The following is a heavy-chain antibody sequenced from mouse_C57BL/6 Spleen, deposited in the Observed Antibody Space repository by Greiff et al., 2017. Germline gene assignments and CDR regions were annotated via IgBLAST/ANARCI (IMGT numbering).Heavy chain of an antibody. D-gene: IGHD2-3*01. V-gene: IGHV1-5*01. CDR3: TRGIYDCYYGGYYYAMDY. J-gene: IGHJ4*01. CDR2: IYPGNSDT. CDR1: GYTFTSYW. Sequence: EVQLQQSGTVLARPGASVKMSCKTSGYTFTSYWMHWVKQRPGQGLEWIGAIYPGNSDTSYNQKFKGKAKLTAVTSTSTAYMELSSLTNEDSAVYYCTRGIYDCYYGGYYYAMDYWGQGTSVTVSS.